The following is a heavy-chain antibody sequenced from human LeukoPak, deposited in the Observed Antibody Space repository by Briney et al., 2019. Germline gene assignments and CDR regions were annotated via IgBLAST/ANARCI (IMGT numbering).Heavy chain of an antibody. CDR1: GFTFSSYG. D-gene: IGHD3-22*01. CDR2: ISYDGSNK. V-gene: IGHV3-30*18. J-gene: IGHJ4*02. CDR3: AKDPTFTYYYDSSGYLPDY. Sequence: PGGSLRLSCAAPGFTFSSYGMHWVRQAPGKGLEWVAVISYDGSNKYYADSVKGRFTISRDNSKNTLYLQMNSLRAEDTAVYYCAKDPTFTYYYDSSGYLPDYWGQGTLVTVSS.